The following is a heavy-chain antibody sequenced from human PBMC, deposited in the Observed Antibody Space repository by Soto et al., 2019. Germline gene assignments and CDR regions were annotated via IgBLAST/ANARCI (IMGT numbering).Heavy chain of an antibody. J-gene: IGHJ3*02. Sequence: QVQLVQSGAEVKKPGASVKVSCKASGYTFTSYYMYWVRQAPGQGLEWMGIINPSGGSTSYAQKYQGRVTMTRDTSTSTVYMELSSLRSEDTAVYYCARDRAITMVRGVLTDGAFDIWGQGTMVTVSS. V-gene: IGHV1-46*01. CDR1: GYTFTSYY. D-gene: IGHD3-10*01. CDR3: ARDRAITMVRGVLTDGAFDI. CDR2: INPSGGST.